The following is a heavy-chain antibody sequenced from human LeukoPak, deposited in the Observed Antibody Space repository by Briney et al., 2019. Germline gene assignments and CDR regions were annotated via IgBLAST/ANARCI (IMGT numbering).Heavy chain of an antibody. CDR3: ARSRPTGSRHGAFVDC. Sequence: PSETLSLTCAVYGGSFSGYYWSWIRQPPGKGLEWIGEINHSGSTNYNPSLKSRVTISVDTSKNQFSLKLSSVTAADTAVYYCARSRPTGSRHGAFVDCWGQGTLVTVSS. CDR1: GGSFSGYY. J-gene: IGHJ4*02. CDR2: INHSGST. D-gene: IGHD1-14*01. V-gene: IGHV4-34*01.